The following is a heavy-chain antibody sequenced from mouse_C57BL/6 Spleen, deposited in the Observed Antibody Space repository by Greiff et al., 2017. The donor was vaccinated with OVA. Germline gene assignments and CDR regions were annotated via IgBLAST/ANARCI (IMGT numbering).Heavy chain of an antibody. Sequence: QVQLQQSGAELARPGASVKLSCKASGYTFTSYGISWVKQRTGQGLERIGETYPRSGNTYYNEKFKGKATLTADKSSSTAYMVLRSLTSEDTAVYFCARGGNYYYGSSPFDYWGQGTTLTVSS. D-gene: IGHD1-1*01. CDR2: TYPRSGNT. CDR3: ARGGNYYYGSSPFDY. CDR1: GYTFTSYG. J-gene: IGHJ2*01. V-gene: IGHV1-81*01.